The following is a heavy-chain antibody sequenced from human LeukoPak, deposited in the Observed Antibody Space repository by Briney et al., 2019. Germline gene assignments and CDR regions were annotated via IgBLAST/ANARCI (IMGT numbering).Heavy chain of an antibody. CDR2: INHSGST. V-gene: IGHV4-34*01. J-gene: IGHJ5*02. CDR3: ARVGGSGSYLHWFDP. CDR1: GGSFSGYY. Sequence: PSETLSLTCAVYGGSFSGYYWSWIRQPPGKGLEWIGEINHSGSTNYNPSLKSRVTISVDTSKNQFSLKLSSVTAADTAVYYCARVGGSGSYLHWFDPWGQGTLVTVSS. D-gene: IGHD3-10*01.